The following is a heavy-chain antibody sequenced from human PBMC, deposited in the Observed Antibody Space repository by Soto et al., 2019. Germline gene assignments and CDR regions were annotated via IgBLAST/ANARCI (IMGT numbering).Heavy chain of an antibody. CDR1: GYTFTSYG. CDR3: ARGRRAYCGGDCYPDC. CDR2: ISSYNGNT. Sequence: VSCKASGYTFTSYGFSWVRQAPGHGVEWMGWISSYNGNTNNAQKLQGRVTMTTDTSTSTAYMELRSLRSDDTAVYYCARGRRAYCGGDCYPDCWGQGTLVTVSS. D-gene: IGHD2-21*02. J-gene: IGHJ4*02. V-gene: IGHV1-18*04.